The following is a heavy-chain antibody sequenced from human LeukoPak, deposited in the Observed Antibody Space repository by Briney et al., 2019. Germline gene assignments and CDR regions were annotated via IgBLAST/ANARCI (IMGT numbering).Heavy chain of an antibody. V-gene: IGHV1-46*01. CDR2: INPSGGST. Sequence: GASVKVSCKASGYTFTSCYMHWVRQAPGQGLEWMGIINPSGGSTSYAQKFQGRVTMTRDTSTSTVYMELSSLRSEDTAVYYCARTSRGAYQLLTPNFDYWGQGTLVTVSS. CDR3: ARTSRGAYQLLTPNFDY. D-gene: IGHD2-2*01. CDR1: GYTFTSCY. J-gene: IGHJ4*02.